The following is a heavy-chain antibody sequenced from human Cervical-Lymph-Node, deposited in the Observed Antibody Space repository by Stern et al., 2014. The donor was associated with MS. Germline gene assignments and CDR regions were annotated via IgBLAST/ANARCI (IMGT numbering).Heavy chain of an antibody. CDR1: GGTFSSYA. CDR3: ATYPGLEVASYS. D-gene: IGHD6-19*01. V-gene: IGHV1-69*01. CDR2: IIPLFGTA. J-gene: IGHJ4*02. Sequence: QVQLMQSGAEVKRPGSSVKVSCKASGGTFSSYAITWVRQVPGQGLEWMGGIIPLFGTANYAQKFQGRLTITADESTNTAYTDLSSLRSEDTAVYYCATYPGLEVASYSWGQGTLVTVSS.